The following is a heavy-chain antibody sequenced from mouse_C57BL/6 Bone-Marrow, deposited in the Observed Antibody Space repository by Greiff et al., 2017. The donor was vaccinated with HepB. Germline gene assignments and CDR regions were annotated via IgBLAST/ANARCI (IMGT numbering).Heavy chain of an antibody. CDR3: ARKDDYYFDY. J-gene: IGHJ2*01. Sequence: QVQLKESGAELARPGASVKMSCKASGYTFTSYTMHWVKQRPGQGLEWIGYINPSSGYTKYNQKFKDKATLTADKSSSTAYMQLSSLTSEDSAVYYCARKDDYYFDYWGQGTTLTVSS. V-gene: IGHV1-4*01. CDR2: INPSSGYT. D-gene: IGHD2-4*01. CDR1: GYTFTSYT.